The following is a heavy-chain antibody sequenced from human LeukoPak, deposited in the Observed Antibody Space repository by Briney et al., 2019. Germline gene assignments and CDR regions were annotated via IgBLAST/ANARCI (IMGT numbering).Heavy chain of an antibody. V-gene: IGHV4-59*01. CDR1: GGFIRSYY. D-gene: IGHD3-9*01. J-gene: IGHJ4*02. CDR3: ARDHYDTLTGSRYFDY. Sequence: SETLSLTCTVSGGFIRSYYWSWIRQPPGKGLEWIGSIWYSGSTNYNPSLKSRVTLSLDTSNTSKNQFSLKLSSVTAADTAVYYCARDHYDTLTGSRYFDYWGQGTLVTVSS. CDR2: IWYSGST.